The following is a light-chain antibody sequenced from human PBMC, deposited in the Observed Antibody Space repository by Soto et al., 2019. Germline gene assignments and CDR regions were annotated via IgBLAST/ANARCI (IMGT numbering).Light chain of an antibody. J-gene: IGKJ2*01. V-gene: IGKV1-5*01. CDR3: QQYDSYSPYT. CDR1: QSISSW. Sequence: DIPMTQSPSTLSASVGDTVTITCRASQSISSWLAWYQQKPGKAPKLLINDASNLESGVPSRFSGSGSGTEFTLSISSLQPDDFGTYYCQQYDSYSPYTFGQGTKLEI. CDR2: DAS.